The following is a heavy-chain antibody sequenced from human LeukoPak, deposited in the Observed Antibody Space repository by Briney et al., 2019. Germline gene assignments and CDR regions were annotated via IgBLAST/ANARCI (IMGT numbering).Heavy chain of an antibody. Sequence: PGGSLRLSCAASGFTFSSYAMHWVRQAPGKGLEWMAIISYVGSINLCADSVKGRFTISRDNSKHPLYLQMNSLRAEDTAVYYCARRDFYGGDPLVAFDIWGQGTMATVSS. CDR3: ARRDFYGGDPLVAFDI. J-gene: IGHJ3*02. V-gene: IGHV3-30-3*01. CDR2: ISYVGSIN. D-gene: IGHD2-21*01. CDR1: GFTFSSYA.